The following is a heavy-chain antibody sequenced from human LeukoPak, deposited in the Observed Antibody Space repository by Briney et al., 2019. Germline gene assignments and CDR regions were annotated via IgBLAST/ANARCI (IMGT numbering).Heavy chain of an antibody. V-gene: IGHV4-59*08. CDR2: VYYSGST. CDR3: ARLLGGSTFYYDSSGFPDAFDI. D-gene: IGHD3-22*01. J-gene: IGHJ3*02. Sequence: SETLSLTCIVSGGSISTYYWSWIRQPPGKGLEWIGYVYYSGSTNYNPSLRSRVTISVDTSKNQFSLKLSSATAADTAVYYCARLLGGSTFYYDSSGFPDAFDIWGQGTMVTVSS. CDR1: GGSISTYY.